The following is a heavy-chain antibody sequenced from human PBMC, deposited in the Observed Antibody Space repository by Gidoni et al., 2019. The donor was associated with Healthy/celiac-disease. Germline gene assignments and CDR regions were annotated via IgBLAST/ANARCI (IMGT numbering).Heavy chain of an antibody. V-gene: IGHV3-9*01. CDR3: AKDIGSGGHEGLLGFDP. CDR1: GFTLDDDA. CDR2: ISWNSGSI. D-gene: IGHD6-19*01. Sequence: EVQLVESGGGLVQPGRSLRLSCAASGFTLDDDAMHWVRQAPGKGLGWVSGISWNSGSIGYADSVKGRFTISRDNAKNSLYLQMNSLRAEDTALYYCAKDIGSGGHEGLLGFDPWGQGTLVTVSS. J-gene: IGHJ5*02.